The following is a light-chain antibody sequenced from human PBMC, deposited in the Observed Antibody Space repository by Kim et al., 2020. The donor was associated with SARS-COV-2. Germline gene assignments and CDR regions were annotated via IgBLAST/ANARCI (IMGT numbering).Light chain of an antibody. J-gene: IGLJ3*02. CDR3: SSYTSSSGLMV. CDR2: EVT. V-gene: IGLV2-14*01. Sequence: QAITISCTGTSSAVDDYNYVSWYQQRPGNAPKLMIYEVTKRPSGVSYRFYGSKSGNTASLTISGLQAEDEADYYCSSYTSSSGLMVFGGGTQLTVL. CDR1: SSAVDDYNY.